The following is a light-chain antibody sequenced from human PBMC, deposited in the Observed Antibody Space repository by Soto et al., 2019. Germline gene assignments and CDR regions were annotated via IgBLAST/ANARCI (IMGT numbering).Light chain of an antibody. J-gene: IGLJ1*01. Sequence: QSVLTQPRSVSGSPGQSVTISCTGTSSDVGGYNYVSWYQQHPGKAPKLMIYDVSKRPSGVPDRFSGSKSGNTASLTISGLQAEDEADYYCCSYAGSFYGFGTGTKLTV. CDR1: SSDVGGYNY. CDR3: CSYAGSFYG. V-gene: IGLV2-11*01. CDR2: DVS.